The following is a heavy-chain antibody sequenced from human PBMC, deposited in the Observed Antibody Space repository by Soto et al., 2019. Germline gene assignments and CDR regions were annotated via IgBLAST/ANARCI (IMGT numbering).Heavy chain of an antibody. D-gene: IGHD3-16*01. Sequence: ASVKVSCTSPGYTFTRDNIHWQRHAQGPRLECTGRINVGNGTTRYSQKFRGRLTLTRHPPGNTAYLELNSLISEDTAVYYCATPQEYDGCLDSWGQGTLVTVSS. V-gene: IGHV1-3*01. J-gene: IGHJ4*02. CDR2: INVGNGTT. CDR3: ATPQEYDGCLDS. CDR1: GYTFTRDN.